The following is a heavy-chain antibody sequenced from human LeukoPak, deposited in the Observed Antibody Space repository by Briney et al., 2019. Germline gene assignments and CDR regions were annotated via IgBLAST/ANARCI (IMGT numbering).Heavy chain of an antibody. CDR3: ARTSYDSTWAMDFFDF. Sequence: GGSLRLSCAASGFTFSTSWMTWVRQAPGKGLEWVALIWFDGSNKYYADSVKGRFTISRDNSKNTLYLQMNSLRAEDTAVYYCARTSYDSTWAMDFFDFWGQGSLVTVSS. J-gene: IGHJ4*02. CDR2: IWFDGSNK. D-gene: IGHD3-22*01. CDR1: GFTFSTSW. V-gene: IGHV3-33*08.